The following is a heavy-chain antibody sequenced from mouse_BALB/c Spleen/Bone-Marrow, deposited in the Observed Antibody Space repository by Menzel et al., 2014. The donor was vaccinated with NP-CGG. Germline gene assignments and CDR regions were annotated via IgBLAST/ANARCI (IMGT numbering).Heavy chain of an antibody. Sequence: DVQLQQSGTALARPGAPVKMSCKASGYTFTSSWMHWAKQRPGQGMEWIGALYPGNSDTSYNQKFKGKAKLTTVTSTITPYRQLSSQTNDDSAVYCCTRSGRCFFDYSGHGTPLTRSS. J-gene: IGHJ2*01. CDR2: LYPGNSDT. CDR3: TRSGRCFFDY. D-gene: IGHD3-1*01. CDR1: GYTFTSSW. V-gene: IGHV1-5*01.